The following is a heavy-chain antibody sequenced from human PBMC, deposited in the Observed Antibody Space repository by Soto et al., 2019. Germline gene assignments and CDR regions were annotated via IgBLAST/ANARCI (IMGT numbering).Heavy chain of an antibody. CDR3: ARDQDDGSGSPNYYYYYYMDV. D-gene: IGHD3-10*01. Sequence: HPGGSLRLSCAASGFTFSSYAMHWVRQAPGKGLEYVSAISSNGGSTYYANSVKGRFTISRDNSKNTLYLQMGSLRAEDMAVYYCARDQDDGSGSPNYYYYYYMDVWGKGTTVTVSS. J-gene: IGHJ6*03. CDR2: ISSNGGST. V-gene: IGHV3-64*01. CDR1: GFTFSSYA.